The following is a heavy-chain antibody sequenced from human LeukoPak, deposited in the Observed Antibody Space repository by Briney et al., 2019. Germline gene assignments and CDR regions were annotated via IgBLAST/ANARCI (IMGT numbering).Heavy chain of an antibody. V-gene: IGHV3-48*01. D-gene: IGHD3-22*01. Sequence: GGSLRLSCAASGFTFSSYSMNWVRQAPGKGLEWVSYISSSSSTIYYADSVKGRFTISRDNAKNSLYLQMNSLRAEDTAVYYCARGDDSGYYDYFDYWGQGALVTVSS. CDR1: GFTFSSYS. CDR2: ISSSSSTI. CDR3: ARGDDSGYYDYFDY. J-gene: IGHJ4*02.